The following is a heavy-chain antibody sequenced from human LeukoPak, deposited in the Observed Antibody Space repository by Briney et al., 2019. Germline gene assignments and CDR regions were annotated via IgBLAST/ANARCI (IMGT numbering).Heavy chain of an antibody. Sequence: ASVKVSCKDSVYTFTSYGISWVRQAPGQGLEWMGWISAYNGNTNYAQKLQGRVTMSTDTSTSTAYMELRSLRSDDTAVYYCARDLPMVRGVSSSWGQGTLVTVSS. J-gene: IGHJ5*02. D-gene: IGHD3-10*01. CDR1: VYTFTSYG. V-gene: IGHV1-18*01. CDR3: ARDLPMVRGVSSS. CDR2: ISAYNGNT.